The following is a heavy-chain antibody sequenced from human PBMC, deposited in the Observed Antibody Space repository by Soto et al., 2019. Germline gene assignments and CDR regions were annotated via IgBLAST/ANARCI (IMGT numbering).Heavy chain of an antibody. CDR2: LNTYGNT. Sequence: QVQLQESGPGLVRPSETLSLTCTVSGGSISSYRWSWIRQPAGKGMEWIGRLNTYGNTHYNPSLKGRVTVSVDTSRNQFFLDLRSVTAADAAVYHCGRESGETWDYEASWGQGTQVNVSS. CDR3: GRESGETWDYEAS. CDR1: GGSISSYR. V-gene: IGHV4-4*07. D-gene: IGHD1-7*01. J-gene: IGHJ5*02.